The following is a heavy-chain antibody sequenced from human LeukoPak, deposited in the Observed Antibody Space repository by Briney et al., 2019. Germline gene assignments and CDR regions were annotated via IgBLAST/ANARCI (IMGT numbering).Heavy chain of an antibody. CDR2: INHSGST. CDR3: ARVPLRFLEPFDY. D-gene: IGHD3-3*01. CDR1: GGSFSGYY. J-gene: IGHJ4*02. Sequence: PSETLSLTCAVYGGSFSGYYWSRIRQPPGKGLEWIGEINHSGSTNYNPSLKSRVTISADTSKSQSSLKLGSVTAADTAVYYCARVPLRFLEPFDYWGQGTLVTVSS. V-gene: IGHV4-34*01.